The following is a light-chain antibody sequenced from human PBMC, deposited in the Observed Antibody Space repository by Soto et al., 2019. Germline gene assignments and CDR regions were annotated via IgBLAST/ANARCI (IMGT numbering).Light chain of an antibody. CDR1: SSDVGGYNY. CDR3: SSYTSSSTSYV. Sequence: QSALTQPASVSGSPGQLITISCTGTSSDVGGYNYVSWYQQHPGKAPKLMIYDVSNRPSGVSNRFSGSESGNTASLTISGLQAEDEADYYCSSYTSSSTSYVFGTGTKVTVL. CDR2: DVS. J-gene: IGLJ1*01. V-gene: IGLV2-14*01.